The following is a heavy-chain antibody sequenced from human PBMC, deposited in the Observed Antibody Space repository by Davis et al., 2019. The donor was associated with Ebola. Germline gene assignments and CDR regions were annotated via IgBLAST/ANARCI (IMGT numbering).Heavy chain of an antibody. CDR2: IKSKTDAGTT. J-gene: IGHJ4*02. CDR3: TTLLPWSYCSDY. CDR1: GFNVKNAW. V-gene: IGHV3-15*01. D-gene: IGHD3-10*01. Sequence: GGSLRLSCAVSGFNVKNAWMSWVRQAPGMGLEWVGRIKSKTDAGTTDFAAPVRDRFTISRDDSTNTLFLQMNSLNSDDTAVYFCTTLLPWSYCSDYWGQGALVTVSS.